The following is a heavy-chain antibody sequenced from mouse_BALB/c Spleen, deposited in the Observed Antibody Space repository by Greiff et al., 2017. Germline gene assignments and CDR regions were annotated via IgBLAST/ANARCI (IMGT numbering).Heavy chain of an antibody. CDR3: ARQDDYDARFDY. CDR2: ISSGSSTI. D-gene: IGHD2-4*01. Sequence: EVQLVESGGGLVPPGGSRKLSCAASGFTFSSFGMHWVCQAPEKGLEWVAYISSGSSTIYYADTVKGRFTISRDNPKNTLFLQMTSLMSEDTAMYYCARQDDYDARFDYWGRGTTLTVSA. CDR1: GFTFSSFG. J-gene: IGHJ2*01. V-gene: IGHV5-17*02.